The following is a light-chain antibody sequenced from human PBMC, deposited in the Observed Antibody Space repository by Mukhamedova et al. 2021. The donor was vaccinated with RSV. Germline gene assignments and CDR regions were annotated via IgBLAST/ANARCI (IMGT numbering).Light chain of an antibody. CDR3: CSYAGSYTLV. CDR1: DVGGYNY. CDR2: DVS. J-gene: IGLJ2*01. Sequence: DVGGYNYVSWYQQHPGRAPKLMIYDVSKRPSGVPDRFSGSKSGNTASLTISGLQAEDEADYYCCSYAGSYTLVFGGGTKLTVL. V-gene: IGLV2-11*01.